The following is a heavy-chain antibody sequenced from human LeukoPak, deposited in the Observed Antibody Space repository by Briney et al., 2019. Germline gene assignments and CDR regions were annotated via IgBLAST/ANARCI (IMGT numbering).Heavy chain of an antibody. D-gene: IGHD6-19*01. V-gene: IGHV4-59*08. CDR1: GGSINSYY. Sequence: PSETLSLTCTVSGGSINSYYWSWIRQPPGTGLEWIGYVYYSGSTNYNSSLKGRVTISVDTSKNQFSLELSSVPAADTAVYYWARLGGGSGWYPHYVDKWGQGTLVTVSS. CDR2: VYYSGST. J-gene: IGHJ4*02. CDR3: ARLGGGSGWYPHYVDK.